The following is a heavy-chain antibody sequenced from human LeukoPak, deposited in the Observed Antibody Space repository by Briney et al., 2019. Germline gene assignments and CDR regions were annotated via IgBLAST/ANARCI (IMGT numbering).Heavy chain of an antibody. CDR2: IDSDRSST. J-gene: IGHJ3*02. V-gene: IGHV3-74*01. CDR3: ARGGTYLLDAFDI. D-gene: IGHD1-26*01. Sequence: PGGSLRLSCAASGFTFSSYWMHWVRQAPGKGLVWVARIDSDRSSTSYADSVRGRFTISRDNAKNTLYLQMNSLRAEDTAVYFCARGGTYLLDAFDIWGQGTMVTVSS. CDR1: GFTFSSYW.